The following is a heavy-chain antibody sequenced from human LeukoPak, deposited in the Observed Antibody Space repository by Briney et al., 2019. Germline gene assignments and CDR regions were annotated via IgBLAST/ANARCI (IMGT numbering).Heavy chain of an antibody. J-gene: IGHJ6*04. V-gene: IGHV3-11*06. CDR2: ISSSSSYT. CDR3: ARDLVVVPAARSYYYYGIDV. Sequence: PGGSLRLSCAASGFTFSDYYMSWIRQAPGEGLEWVSYISSSSSYTNYADSVKGRFTISRDNAKNSLYLQMNSLRAEDTAVYYCARDLVVVPAARSYYYYGIDVWGKGTTVTVSS. D-gene: IGHD2-2*01. CDR1: GFTFSDYY.